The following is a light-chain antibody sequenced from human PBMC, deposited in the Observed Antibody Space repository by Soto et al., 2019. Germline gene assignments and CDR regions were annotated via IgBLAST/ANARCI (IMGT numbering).Light chain of an antibody. J-gene: IGLJ1*01. CDR2: EVN. CDR3: SSYTSSSTPYV. Sequence: QSALTQPASVSGSPGQSITISCTGTSSDVGGYNYVSWYQQHPGKAPKLMIYEVNNRPSGVSTRFSGSKSGNTASLTISGLQAEDEADYYCSSYTSSSTPYVFGTGTKFTVL. CDR1: SSDVGGYNY. V-gene: IGLV2-14*01.